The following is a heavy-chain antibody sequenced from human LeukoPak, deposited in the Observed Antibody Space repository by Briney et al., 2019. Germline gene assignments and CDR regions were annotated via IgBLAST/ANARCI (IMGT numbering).Heavy chain of an antibody. D-gene: IGHD1-14*01. Sequence: ASVTVSCKTSGYTFSTYGVSWVRQAPGHGLERMGWVSGYTGNTNYAERFQGRVTMTIDASTSTVYMELTNLRSDDTAVYFCARGEVSASLYYFDFWGQGTLVTVS. CDR3: ARGEVSASLYYFDF. J-gene: IGHJ4*02. CDR1: GYTFSTYG. CDR2: VSGYTGNT. V-gene: IGHV1-18*01.